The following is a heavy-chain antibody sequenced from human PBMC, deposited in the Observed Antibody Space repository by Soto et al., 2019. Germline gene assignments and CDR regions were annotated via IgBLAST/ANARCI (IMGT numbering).Heavy chain of an antibody. J-gene: IGHJ6*01. Sequence: QVQLVQSGAEVKKPGASVKVSCKASGYTFTSYGISWVRQAPGQGLEWVGWIAVYNGNTNYEQKLQGRVTMTTDPLKSSGYRALRSLTSDDTGVYYCARGYADYGHGAGWGKGCTASVSS. V-gene: IGHV1-18*01. D-gene: IGHD4-17*01. CDR3: ARGYADYGHGAG. CDR2: IAVYNGNT. CDR1: GYTFTSYG.